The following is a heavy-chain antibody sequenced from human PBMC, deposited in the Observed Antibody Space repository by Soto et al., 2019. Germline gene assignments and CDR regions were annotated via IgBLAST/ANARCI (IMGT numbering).Heavy chain of an antibody. Sequence: QVQLVQSGAEVKKPGSSVKVSCKASGGTFSSYAISWVRQAPGQGLEWMGGIIPIFGTANYAQKFQGRVTITADESTSTAYMELSSLRSEDTAVYYCARGGDYGELYYYYGMDVWGQGTTVTVSS. CDR3: ARGGDYGELYYYYGMDV. D-gene: IGHD4-17*01. CDR2: IIPIFGTA. J-gene: IGHJ6*02. V-gene: IGHV1-69*01. CDR1: GGTFSSYA.